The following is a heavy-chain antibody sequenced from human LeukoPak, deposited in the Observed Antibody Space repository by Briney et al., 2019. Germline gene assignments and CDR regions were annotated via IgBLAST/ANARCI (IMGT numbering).Heavy chain of an antibody. D-gene: IGHD3-10*01. Sequence: ASVKVSCKASGYTFTSYAMNWVRQAPGQGLEWMGWINTGTGNPTYAQGFTGRFVFSLGTSVSTAYLQISTLKPEDTAVYYCASFGAHSFDYWGQGTLVTVSS. CDR3: ASFGAHSFDY. CDR2: INTGTGNP. V-gene: IGHV7-4-1*02. J-gene: IGHJ4*02. CDR1: GYTFTSYA.